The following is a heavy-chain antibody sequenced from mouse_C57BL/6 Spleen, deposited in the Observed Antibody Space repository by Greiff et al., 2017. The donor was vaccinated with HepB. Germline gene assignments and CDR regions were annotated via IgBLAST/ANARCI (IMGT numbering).Heavy chain of an antibody. CDR2: IDPSDSST. J-gene: IGHJ2*01. V-gene: IGHV1-69*01. D-gene: IGHD4-1*01. CDR1: GYTFTSYW. Sequence: VQLQQSGAELVMPGASVKLSCKASGYTFTSYWMHWVKQRPGQGLEWIGEIDPSDSSTNYNQKFKGQSTLTVDKSSSTAYMQLSSLTSEDSAVYYCARGELGRPYYFDYWGQGTTLTVSS. CDR3: ARGELGRPYYFDY.